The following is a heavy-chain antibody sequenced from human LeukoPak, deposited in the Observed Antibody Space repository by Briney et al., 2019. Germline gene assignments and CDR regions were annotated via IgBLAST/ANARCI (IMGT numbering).Heavy chain of an antibody. Sequence: SETLSLTCTVSGGSISSYYWSWIRQPPGKGLEWIGYIYYSGGTSYNPSLKSRGTISVDTSKNQFSLKLNSVTAADTAVYYCAKGSIAARPLYYFDFWGQGTLVTVSS. J-gene: IGHJ4*02. CDR1: GGSISSYY. CDR2: IYYSGGT. CDR3: AKGSIAARPLYYFDF. V-gene: IGHV4-59*01. D-gene: IGHD6-6*01.